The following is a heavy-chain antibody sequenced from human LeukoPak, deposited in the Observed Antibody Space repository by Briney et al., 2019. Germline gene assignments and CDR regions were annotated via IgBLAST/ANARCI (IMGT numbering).Heavy chain of an antibody. V-gene: IGHV3-64D*06. Sequence: GGSLRLSCLASGFTFTTYAMHWVRQAPGKGLEYVSAITTNGGTTYYAESSRGRFAISRDNSNNTLYLQMSSLRAEDTAVYYCVKGLGRTVNFYFDFWGQGTLVTVSS. CDR3: VKGLGRTVNFYFDF. CDR2: ITTNGGTT. D-gene: IGHD4-17*01. J-gene: IGHJ4*02. CDR1: GFTFTTYA.